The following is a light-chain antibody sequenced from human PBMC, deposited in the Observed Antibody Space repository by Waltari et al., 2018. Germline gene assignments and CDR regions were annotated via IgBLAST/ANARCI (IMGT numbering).Light chain of an antibody. CDR1: QSVLKTSNNKNS. J-gene: IGKJ2*01. V-gene: IGKV4-1*01. Sequence: EIVMTQSPDSLAVALGERATINCKSSQSVLKTSNNKNSLTWYQQKPGQPPKLLIYWASTRESGVPDRFSGSGSGTDFTLTISSLQAEDVAVYYCHQYHTTPNTFGQGTHLEIK. CDR2: WAS. CDR3: HQYHTTPNT.